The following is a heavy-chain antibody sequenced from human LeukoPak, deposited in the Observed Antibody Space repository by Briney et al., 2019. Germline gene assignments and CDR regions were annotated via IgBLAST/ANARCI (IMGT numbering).Heavy chain of an antibody. V-gene: IGHV3-23*01. CDR3: AKDGATIFGVVIIPYGIIDY. CDR1: GFTFSSYA. J-gene: IGHJ4*02. D-gene: IGHD3-3*01. CDR2: ISGSGGST. Sequence: GGSLRLSSAASGFTFSSYAMSWVRQAPGKGLEWVSAISGSGGSTYYADSVKGRFTISRDNSKNTLYLQMNSLRAEDTAVYYCAKDGATIFGVVIIPYGIIDYWGQGTLVTVSS.